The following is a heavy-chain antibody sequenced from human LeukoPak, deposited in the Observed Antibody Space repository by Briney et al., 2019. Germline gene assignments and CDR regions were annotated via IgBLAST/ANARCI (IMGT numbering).Heavy chain of an antibody. CDR3: ARDREGYSSYGILEY. CDR2: MNPNSGNT. V-gene: IGHV1-8*03. D-gene: IGHD5-18*01. J-gene: IGHJ4*02. Sequence: ASVKVSCKASGYTFTSYDINWVRQATGQGLEWMGWMNPNSGNTGYAQKFQGRVTITTDESTSTAYMELSSLRSEDTAVYYCARDREGYSSYGILEYWGQGTLVTVSS. CDR1: GYTFTSYD.